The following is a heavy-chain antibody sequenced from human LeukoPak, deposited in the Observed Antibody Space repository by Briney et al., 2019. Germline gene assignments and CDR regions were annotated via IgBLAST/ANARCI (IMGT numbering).Heavy chain of an antibody. CDR3: AKMQGYFDY. J-gene: IGHJ4*02. Sequence: PGGSLRLSCEASGLTFSSYGMSWVRQAPGKGLQWVSAITGDGTTTYYADPVKGRFTISRDNSKNMLYLQMSSLRAEDTAVYYCAKMQGYFDYWGQETLVPVSS. CDR2: ITGDGTTT. CDR1: GLTFSSYG. V-gene: IGHV3-23*01.